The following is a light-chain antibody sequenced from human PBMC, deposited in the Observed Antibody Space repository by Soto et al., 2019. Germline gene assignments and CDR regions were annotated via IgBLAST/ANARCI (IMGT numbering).Light chain of an antibody. CDR1: SSKIGSNY. V-gene: IGLV1-47*01. Sequence: QSVLTQPPSASGTPGQRVTISCSGSSSKIGSNYVYWYQQHPGTAPRRLMYRANQRPSGIPDRFSGSKSGTSASLAISGLQSEDEDDYYCAAWDDTLNGLVFGGGTKLTV. CDR2: RAN. CDR3: AAWDDTLNGLV. J-gene: IGLJ2*01.